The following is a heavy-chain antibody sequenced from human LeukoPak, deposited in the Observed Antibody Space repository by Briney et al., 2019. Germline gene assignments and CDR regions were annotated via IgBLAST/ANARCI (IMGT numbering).Heavy chain of an antibody. V-gene: IGHV4-39*01. D-gene: IGHD3-22*01. CDR1: GGSIDSSRHC. J-gene: IGHJ5*01. CDR2: IYYSGTI. CDR3: ARSSFTYDNWFDT. Sequence: SETLSLTCTVSGGSIDSSRHCWDWVRQPPGKGLEWIASIYYSGTIEYNPSLKSRVTMSIDTSKNQFSLKLRSVTAADTSIYFCARSSFTYDNWFDTWGHGTLVTVSS.